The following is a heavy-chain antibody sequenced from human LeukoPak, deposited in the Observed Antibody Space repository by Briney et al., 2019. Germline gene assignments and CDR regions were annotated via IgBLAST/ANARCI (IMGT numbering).Heavy chain of an antibody. CDR2: MNPNSGNT. V-gene: IGHV1-8*01. J-gene: IGHJ6*03. CDR1: GYTFTSYD. Sequence: ASVKLSCKASGYTFTSYDINWVRQATGQGLEWMGWMNPNSGNTGYAQKFQGRVTMTRNTSISTAYMELSSLRSEDTAVYYCARDRTGTTSYYYMDVWGKGTTVTVSS. D-gene: IGHD1-7*01. CDR3: ARDRTGTTSYYYMDV.